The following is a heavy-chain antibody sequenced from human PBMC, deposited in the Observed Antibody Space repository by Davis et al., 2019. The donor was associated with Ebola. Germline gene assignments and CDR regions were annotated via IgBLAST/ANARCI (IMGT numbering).Heavy chain of an antibody. CDR1: GGSFSGYY. D-gene: IGHD4-17*01. CDR2: INHSGST. CDR3: AREKVLRRRDPVYYYYYYGMDV. V-gene: IGHV4-34*01. Sequence: SETLSLTCAVYGGSFSGYYWSWIRQPPGKGLEWIGEINHSGSTNYNPSLKSRVTISVDTSKNQFSLKLSSVTAADTAVYYCAREKVLRRRDPVYYYYYYGMDVWGQGTTVTVSS. J-gene: IGHJ6*02.